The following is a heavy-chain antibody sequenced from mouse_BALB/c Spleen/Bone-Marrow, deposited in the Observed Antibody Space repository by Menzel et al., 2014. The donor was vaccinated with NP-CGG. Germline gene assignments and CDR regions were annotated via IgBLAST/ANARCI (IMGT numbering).Heavy chain of an antibody. CDR1: GFDFSRYW. V-gene: IGHV4-1*02. CDR3: ESLHYSAFFLY. Sequence: EVQVVESGGGLVQPGGSLKLSCAASGFDFSRYWMSWVRQAPGKGLEWIGEINPDSSTINYTPSLKDKFIISRDNAKNPLSLKMKKLNSEDTPLFSLESLHYSAFFLYGAQGTLVPVS. D-gene: IGHD1-2*01. J-gene: IGHJ3*01. CDR2: INPDSSTI.